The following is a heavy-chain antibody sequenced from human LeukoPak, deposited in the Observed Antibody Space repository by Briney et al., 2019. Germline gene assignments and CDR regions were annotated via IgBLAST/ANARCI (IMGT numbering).Heavy chain of an antibody. CDR2: ISWNSGSI. CDR1: GFTFDDYA. CDR3: AKGGHYYDSSGYYSWFDP. V-gene: IGHV3-9*01. J-gene: IGHJ5*02. Sequence: GRSLRLSCAASGFTFDDYAMHWVRQAPGKGLEWVSGISWNSGSIGYADSVKGRFTISRDNAKNSLYLQMNSLRAEDTALYYCAKGGHYYDSSGYYSWFDPWGQGTLVTVSS. D-gene: IGHD3-22*01.